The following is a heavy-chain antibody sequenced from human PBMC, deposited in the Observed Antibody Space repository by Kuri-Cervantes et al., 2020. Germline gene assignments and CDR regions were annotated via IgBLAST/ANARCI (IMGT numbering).Heavy chain of an antibody. CDR2: IYYSGST. V-gene: IGHV4-39*07. Sequence: GSLRLSCTVSGGSISSSSYYWGWIRQPPGKGLEWIGSIYYSGSTYYNPSLKSRVTISVDTSKDQFSLKLSSVTAADTAVYYCARDGDITGTIYYYMDVWGKGTTVTVSS. D-gene: IGHD1-20*01. CDR1: GGSISSSSYY. CDR3: ARDGDITGTIYYYMDV. J-gene: IGHJ6*03.